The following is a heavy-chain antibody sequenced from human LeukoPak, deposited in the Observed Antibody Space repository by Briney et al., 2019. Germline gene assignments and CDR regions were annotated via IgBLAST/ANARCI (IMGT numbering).Heavy chain of an antibody. V-gene: IGHV1-69*05. CDR3: AIRGGSGYYNSTPAFDI. CDR2: IITIFGTA. Sequence: SVKVSCKASGGTFSSYAISWVRQAPGQGLEWMGGIITIFGTANYAQKLQGRVTITTHEPTRTVYTKRSTLRSEHRAVYYCAIRGGSGYYNSTPAFDIWAERTMVTVS. J-gene: IGHJ3*02. D-gene: IGHD6-25*01. CDR1: GGTFSSYA.